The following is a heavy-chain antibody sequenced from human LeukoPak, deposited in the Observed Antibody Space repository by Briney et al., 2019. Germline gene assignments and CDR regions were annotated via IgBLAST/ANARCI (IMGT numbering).Heavy chain of an antibody. V-gene: IGHV4-39*01. CDR3: ARQALWFFDH. CDR1: GGSISSNSNY. D-gene: IGHD2-21*01. Sequence: SEAPSLTCTVSGGSISSNSNYCAWSRQPPGGGLGWIGSISYGGTTSSSPSLERRVTISVATTKTQFSLRLSSVTAADTAVYYCARQALWFFDHWGQGTLVTVSS. J-gene: IGHJ4*02. CDR2: ISYGGTT.